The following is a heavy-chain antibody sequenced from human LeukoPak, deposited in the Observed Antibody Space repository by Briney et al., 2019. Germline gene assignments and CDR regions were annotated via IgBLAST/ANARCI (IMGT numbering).Heavy chain of an antibody. V-gene: IGHV3-7*04. D-gene: IGHD2-21*01. CDR3: VRGDWYFES. CDR2: INRDGTEK. Sequence: GGSLRLSCATSGFNFSDSRMTWVRQAPGKGLQWVANINRDGTEKHFLDSVEGRFTISRDNAKKSLYLLMNSLRPQDMAVYFCVRGDWYFESWGQGTLVTVSS. CDR1: GFNFSDSR. J-gene: IGHJ4*02.